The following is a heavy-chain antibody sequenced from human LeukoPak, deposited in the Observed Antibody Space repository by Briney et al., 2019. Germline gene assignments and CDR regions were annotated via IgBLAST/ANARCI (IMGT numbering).Heavy chain of an antibody. CDR2: INPSGGST. Sequence: ASVKVSCKASGYTFTSYYMHGVRQAPGQGLEWMGIINPSGGSTSYAQKFQGRVTMTRDTSTSTVYMELSSLRSEDTAVYYCATGVEMAPTFDYWGQGTLVTVSS. J-gene: IGHJ4*02. V-gene: IGHV1-46*01. CDR1: GYTFTSYY. D-gene: IGHD5-24*01. CDR3: ATGVEMAPTFDY.